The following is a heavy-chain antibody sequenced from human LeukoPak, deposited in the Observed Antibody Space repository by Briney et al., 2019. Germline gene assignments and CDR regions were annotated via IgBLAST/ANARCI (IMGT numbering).Heavy chain of an antibody. CDR1: GFTFSSYG. CDR2: ISGSGGST. V-gene: IGHV3-23*01. Sequence: GGTLRLSCAASGFTFSSYGMSWVRQAPGKGLEWVSAISGSGGSTYYADSVKGRFTISRDNSKNTLYLQMNSLRAEDTAVYYCARVEQWLVRGVDYWGQGTLVTVSS. CDR3: ARVEQWLVRGVDY. D-gene: IGHD6-19*01. J-gene: IGHJ4*02.